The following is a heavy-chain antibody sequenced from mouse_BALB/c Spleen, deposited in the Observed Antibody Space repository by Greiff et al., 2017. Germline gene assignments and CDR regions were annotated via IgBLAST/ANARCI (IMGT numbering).Heavy chain of an antibody. CDR3: ARGITTVSRYFDV. J-gene: IGHJ1*01. CDR1: GYTFTSYW. Sequence: VQLQQSGAELVKPGASVKLSCKTSGYTFTSYWIQWVKQRPGQGLGWIGEIFPGTGTTYYNEKFKGKATLTIDTSSSTAYMQLSSLTSEDSAVYFCARGITTVSRYFDVWGAGTTVTVSS. CDR2: IFPGTGTT. D-gene: IGHD1-1*01. V-gene: IGHV1S132*01.